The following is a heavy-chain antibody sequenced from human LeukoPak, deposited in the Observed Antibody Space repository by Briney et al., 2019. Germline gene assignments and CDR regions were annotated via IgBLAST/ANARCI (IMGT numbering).Heavy chain of an antibody. D-gene: IGHD2-15*01. CDR2: MNPNSGNT. V-gene: IGHV1-8*01. CDR3: ARGRYCSGSSCYPPNFDY. CDR1: GYTFTSYD. J-gene: IGHJ4*02. Sequence: ASVKVSCKASGYTFTSYDINWVRQATGQGLEWMGWMNPNSGNTGYAQKFQGRVTMTRNTSISTAYMELSSLRSEDTAVYYCARGRYCSGSSCYPPNFDYWGQGTLVTVSS.